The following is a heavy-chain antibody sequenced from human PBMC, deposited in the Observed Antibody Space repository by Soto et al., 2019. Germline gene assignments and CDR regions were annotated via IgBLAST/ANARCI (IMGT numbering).Heavy chain of an antibody. J-gene: IGHJ6*02. CDR3: AREGVGATFESLGMDG. CDR1: GFTFSSYS. D-gene: IGHD1-26*01. V-gene: IGHV3-21*01. Sequence: GGSLRLSCAASGFTFSSYSMDWVRQAPGKGLEWVSSISSSSSYIYYADSVKGRFTISRDNAKNSLYLQMNSLRAEDTAVYYCAREGVGATFESLGMDGWGQGTTVTVSS. CDR2: ISSSSSYI.